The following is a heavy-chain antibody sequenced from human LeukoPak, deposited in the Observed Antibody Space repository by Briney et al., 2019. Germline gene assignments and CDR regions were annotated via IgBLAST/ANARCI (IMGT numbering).Heavy chain of an antibody. CDR1: GGSISSNNW. V-gene: IGHV4-4*02. Sequence: PSETLSLTCAVSGGSISSNNWWSWVRQPPGKGLEWIGEIYHSGSTNYNPSLKSRVTISVDKSKNQFSLKLSSVTAADTAVYYCARARIAVAGTDDYWGQGTLVTVSS. D-gene: IGHD6-19*01. CDR3: ARARIAVAGTDDY. CDR2: IYHSGST. J-gene: IGHJ4*02.